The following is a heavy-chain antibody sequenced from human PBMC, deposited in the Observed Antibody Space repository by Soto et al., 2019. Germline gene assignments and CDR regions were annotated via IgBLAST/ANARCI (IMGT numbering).Heavy chain of an antibody. J-gene: IGHJ6*02. CDR3: ARDLTMGGGIHGAAAYYYYGMDV. CDR1: GGSISSGGYY. D-gene: IGHD3-16*02. Sequence: QVQLQESGPGLVKPSQTLSLTCTVSGGSISSGGYYWSWIRQHPGKGLEWIGYIYYSGSTYYNPSLKSRVTISVDTSKNQYSLKLSSVTAADTAVYYCARDLTMGGGIHGAAAYYYYGMDVWGQGTTVTVSS. V-gene: IGHV4-31*03. CDR2: IYYSGST.